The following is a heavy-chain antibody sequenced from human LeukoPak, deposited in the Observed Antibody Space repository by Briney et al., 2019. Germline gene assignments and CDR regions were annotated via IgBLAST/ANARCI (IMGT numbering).Heavy chain of an antibody. D-gene: IGHD2/OR15-2a*01. CDR1: GFTFSKYT. CDR2: ISSSSSAI. V-gene: IGHV3-48*02. CDR3: ARESRENAMNAFDI. J-gene: IGHJ3*02. Sequence: PGGSLRLSCAASGFTFSKYTMNGVRQAPGKGLEWVSYISSSSSAIYYADSVKGRFTISRDNAKNSLYLQMNSLRDEDTAVYYCARESRENAMNAFDIWGQGTMVTVSS.